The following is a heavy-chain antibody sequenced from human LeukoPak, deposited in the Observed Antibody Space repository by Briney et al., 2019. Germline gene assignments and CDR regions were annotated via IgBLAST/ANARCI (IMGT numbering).Heavy chain of an antibody. CDR2: ISGSGGST. CDR1: GFTFSSYA. V-gene: IGHV3-23*01. Sequence: PGGSLRLSCAASGFTFSSYAMSWVRQAPGKGLEWVSAISGSGGSTYYADSVKGRFTISRDNSKNTLYLQMNSLRAEDTAVYYCAKGAYMVRGVTNWFDPWGQGTLVTVSS. J-gene: IGHJ5*02. CDR3: AKGAYMVRGVTNWFDP. D-gene: IGHD3-10*01.